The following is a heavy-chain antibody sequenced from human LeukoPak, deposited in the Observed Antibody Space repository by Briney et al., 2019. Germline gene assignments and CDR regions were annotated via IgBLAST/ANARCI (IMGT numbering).Heavy chain of an antibody. Sequence: GGSLRLSCAASGFTFSSSWMHWVRQAPGKGLVWVSAISGSGGSTYYADSVQGRFTVSRDNSKNTLYLEMNSLRAEDTAIYYCVKDTIFTVDPFDYWGQGTLVTVSS. CDR1: GFTFSSSW. CDR2: ISGSGGST. V-gene: IGHV3-23*01. D-gene: IGHD3-3*01. J-gene: IGHJ4*02. CDR3: VKDTIFTVDPFDY.